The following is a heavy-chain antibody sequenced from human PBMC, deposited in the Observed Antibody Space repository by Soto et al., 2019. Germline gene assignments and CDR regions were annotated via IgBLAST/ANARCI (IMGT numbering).Heavy chain of an antibody. CDR3: AKAKSSGYDRLLDY. V-gene: IGHV3-9*01. CDR2: ISRNSGSI. CDR1: GFTFDDYA. J-gene: IGHJ4*02. D-gene: IGHD3-22*01. Sequence: PGGSLRLSCAASGFTFDDYAMHWVRQAPGKGLEWVSGISRNSGSIGYADSVKGRFTISRDNAKNSLYLQMKSLRAEDAALYYCAKAKSSGYDRLLDYWGQGTLVTVSS.